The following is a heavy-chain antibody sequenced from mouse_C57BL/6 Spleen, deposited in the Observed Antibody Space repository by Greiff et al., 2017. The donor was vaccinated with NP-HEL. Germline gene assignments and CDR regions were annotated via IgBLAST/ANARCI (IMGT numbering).Heavy chain of an antibody. CDR3: ARPYYYGSSWFAY. CDR2: INPGSGGT. CDR1: GYAFTNYL. V-gene: IGHV1-54*01. Sequence: VQLQQSGAELVRPGPSVKVSCKASGYAFTNYLIEWVKQRPGQGLEWIGVINPGSGGTNYNEKFKGKATLTADKSSSTAYMQLSSLTSEDSAVYFCARPYYYGSSWFAYWGQGTLVTVSA. J-gene: IGHJ3*01. D-gene: IGHD1-1*01.